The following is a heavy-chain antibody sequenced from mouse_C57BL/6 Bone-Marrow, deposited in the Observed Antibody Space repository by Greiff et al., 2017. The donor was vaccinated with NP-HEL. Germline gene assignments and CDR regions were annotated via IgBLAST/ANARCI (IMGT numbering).Heavy chain of an antibody. J-gene: IGHJ4*01. Sequence: VVKPGASVKLSCKASGYTFTEYTIHWVKQRSGQGLEWIGWFYPGSGSIKYNEKFKDKATLTADKSSSTVYMELSRLTSEDSAVYFCARHEVDGYYPYAMDYWGQGTSVTVSS. CDR2: FYPGSGSI. D-gene: IGHD2-3*01. CDR3: ARHEVDGYYPYAMDY. CDR1: GYTFTEYT. V-gene: IGHV1-62-2*01.